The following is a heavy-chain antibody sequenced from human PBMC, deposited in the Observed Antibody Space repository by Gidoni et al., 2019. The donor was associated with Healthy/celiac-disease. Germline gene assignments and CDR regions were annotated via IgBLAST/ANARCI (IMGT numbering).Heavy chain of an antibody. CDR1: GYTFTGYY. Sequence: QVQLVQSGAEVKKPGASVKVSCTASGYTFTGYYMHWVRQAPGQGLEWMGWINPNSGGTNYAQKFQGWVTMTRDTSISTAYMELSRLRSDDTAVYYCARGPRYYDSSGYPNFDYWGQGTLVTVSS. V-gene: IGHV1-2*04. CDR3: ARGPRYYDSSGYPNFDY. CDR2: INPNSGGT. J-gene: IGHJ4*02. D-gene: IGHD3-22*01.